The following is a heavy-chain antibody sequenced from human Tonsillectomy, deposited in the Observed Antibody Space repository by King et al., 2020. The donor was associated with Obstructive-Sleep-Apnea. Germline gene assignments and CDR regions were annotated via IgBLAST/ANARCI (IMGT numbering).Heavy chain of an antibody. CDR3: AKERGESVEEYYFDN. Sequence: VQLVESGGGLVQPGRSLRLSCAASGFRFDDYAMHWVRQAPGKGLEWVSGISWAIGRTGYADSVKGRFTISRDNAKSSLYLQMNSLRAEDTALYYCAKERGESVEEYYFDNWGQGTLVTVSS. CDR2: ISWAIGRT. D-gene: IGHD3-10*01. V-gene: IGHV3-9*01. J-gene: IGHJ4*02. CDR1: GFRFDDYA.